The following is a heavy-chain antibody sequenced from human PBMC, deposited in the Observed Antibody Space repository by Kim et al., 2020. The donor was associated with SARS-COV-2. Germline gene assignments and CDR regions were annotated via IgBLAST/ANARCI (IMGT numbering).Heavy chain of an antibody. CDR3: ARDLAYCGGDCYINDAFDI. D-gene: IGHD2-21*01. CDR1: GGSISSYY. V-gene: IGHV4-4*07. CDR2: IYTSGST. J-gene: IGHJ3*02. Sequence: SETLSLTCTVSGGSISSYYWSWIRQPAGKGLEWIGRIYTSGSTNYNPSLKSRVTMSVDTSKNQFSLKLSSVTAADTAVYYCARDLAYCGGDCYINDAFDIWGQGTMVTVSS.